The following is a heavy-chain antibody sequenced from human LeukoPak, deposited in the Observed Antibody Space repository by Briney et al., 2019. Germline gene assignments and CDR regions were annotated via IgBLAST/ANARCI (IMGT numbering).Heavy chain of an antibody. D-gene: IGHD1/OR15-1a*01. CDR1: GFTFSSYW. V-gene: IGHV3-7*01. CDR3: QTTRAGDFDY. J-gene: IGHJ4*02. Sequence: GGSLRLSCATSGFTFSSYWMSWVRQAPGKGLECVANIHQDGSEKYYVDSVKGRFTISRDNAKKSLYLQMNSLRAEDTAVYYCQTTRAGDFDYWGQGTLVTVSS. CDR2: IHQDGSEK.